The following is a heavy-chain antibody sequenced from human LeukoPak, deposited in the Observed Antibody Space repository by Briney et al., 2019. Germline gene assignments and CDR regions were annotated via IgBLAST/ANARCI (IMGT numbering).Heavy chain of an antibody. CDR2: ISGSGGST. CDR1: GFTFSSYA. V-gene: IGHV3-23*01. D-gene: IGHD4-17*01. CDR3: AKDQCPTDY. Sequence: GGSLRLSCAASGFTFSSYAMSWVRQAPGEGLEWVSAISGSGGSTYYADSVKRRFTISRDNSKNTLYLQMNSLRAEDTAVYYFAKDQCPTDYWGQGTLVTVSS. J-gene: IGHJ4*02.